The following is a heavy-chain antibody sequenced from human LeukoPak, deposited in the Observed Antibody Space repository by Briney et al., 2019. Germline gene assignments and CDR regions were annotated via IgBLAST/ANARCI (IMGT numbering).Heavy chain of an antibody. CDR2: IKQDGSEK. CDR1: GFTFSSYW. Sequence: GGSLRLSSAASGFTFSSYWMSWVRQAPGKGLEWVANIKQDGSEKYYVDSVKGRFTISRDNAKNSLYLQMNSMRAEDTAVYYCATDYGDYAPWVQGTLVTVSS. J-gene: IGHJ5*02. V-gene: IGHV3-7*01. CDR3: ATDYGDYAP. D-gene: IGHD4-17*01.